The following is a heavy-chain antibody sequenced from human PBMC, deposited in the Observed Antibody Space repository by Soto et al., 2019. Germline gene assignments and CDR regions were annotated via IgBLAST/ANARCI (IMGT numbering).Heavy chain of an antibody. CDR3: VSATYFSDSSGYTRCLDY. CDR1: GFTLSDHY. CDR2: SRDKPQGYST. J-gene: IGHJ4*02. V-gene: IGHV3-72*01. Sequence: EVQLVESGGGLVQPGGSLRLSCAGSGFTLSDHYIDWVRQAPGKGLEWVGRSRDKPQGYSTAYAASVKGRSTTSRGESKNSAYMQMNSLKTEETAVYYCVSATYFSDSSGYTRCLDYWGQGPLGTVSS. D-gene: IGHD3-22*01.